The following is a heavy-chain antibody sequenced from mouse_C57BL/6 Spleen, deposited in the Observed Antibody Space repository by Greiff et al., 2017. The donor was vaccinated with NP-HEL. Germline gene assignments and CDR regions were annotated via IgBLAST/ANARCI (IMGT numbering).Heavy chain of an antibody. CDR2: IDPSDSYT. J-gene: IGHJ4*01. CDR3: ARDGNRGYYAMDY. V-gene: IGHV1-59*01. Sequence: QVQLQQPGAELVRPGTSVKLSCKASGYTFTSYWMHWVKQRPGQGLEWIGVIDPSDSYTNYNQKFKGKATLTVDTSSSTAYMQLSSLTSEDSAVYYCARDGNRGYYAMDYWGQGTSVTVSS. D-gene: IGHD2-1*01. CDR1: GYTFTSYW.